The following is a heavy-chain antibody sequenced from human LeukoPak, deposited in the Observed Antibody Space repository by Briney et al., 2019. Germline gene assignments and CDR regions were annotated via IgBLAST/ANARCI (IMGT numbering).Heavy chain of an antibody. J-gene: IGHJ5*02. Sequence: SETLSLTCTVSGGSISSGSYYWSWIREPAGKGLEWIGRIYTSGSTNYNPSLKSRVTISVDASKNQFSLKLSSVTAADTAVYYCARDNDFWSAWGQGTLVTVSS. CDR3: ARDNDFWSA. CDR1: GGSISSGSYY. V-gene: IGHV4-61*02. D-gene: IGHD3-3*01. CDR2: IYTSGST.